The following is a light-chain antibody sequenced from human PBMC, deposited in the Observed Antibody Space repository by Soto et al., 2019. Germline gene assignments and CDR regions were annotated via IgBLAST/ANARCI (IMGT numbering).Light chain of an antibody. J-gene: IGKJ4*01. Sequence: EIVLTQSPATLSLSPGERATLSCRASQSVGTYLAWYQQKPGQAPRLLIYDASNRATGIPARFSGSGSGTDFTLTISSLEPEDFAVYYCQQRSNWPLVTFGGGTKVEIK. V-gene: IGKV3-11*01. CDR2: DAS. CDR1: QSVGTY. CDR3: QQRSNWPLVT.